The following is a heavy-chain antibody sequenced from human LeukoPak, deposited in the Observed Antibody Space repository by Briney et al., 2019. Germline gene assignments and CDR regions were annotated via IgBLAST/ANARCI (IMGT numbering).Heavy chain of an antibody. CDR2: ISYSGNT. Sequence: SETLSLTCIVSGGSISSSSYFWGWIRQPPGRGLEWIGSISYSGNTCYNLSLKSRVTITVDTSTNQLSLKMSSVIAADTAVYYCAGLETHRPLDYWGQGTLVIVSS. CDR3: AGLETHRPLDY. V-gene: IGHV4-39*07. J-gene: IGHJ4*02. CDR1: GGSISSSSYF.